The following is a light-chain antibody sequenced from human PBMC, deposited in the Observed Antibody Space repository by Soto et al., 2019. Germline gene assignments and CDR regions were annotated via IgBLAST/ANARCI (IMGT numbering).Light chain of an antibody. CDR1: QSVSNNY. V-gene: IGKV3-20*01. CDR2: GAS. J-gene: IGKJ5*01. Sequence: EIALTQSPATLSLCPGERATLSCLASQSVSNNYLAWYQQKPGQAPRLLIYGASNRATGIPDRFSGSGSGTDFTLTISSLQSEDFAVYYCQQYGSSPITFGQGTRLEIK. CDR3: QQYGSSPIT.